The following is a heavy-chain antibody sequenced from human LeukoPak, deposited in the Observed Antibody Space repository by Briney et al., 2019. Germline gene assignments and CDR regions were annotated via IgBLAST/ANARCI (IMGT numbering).Heavy chain of an antibody. D-gene: IGHD3-16*02. CDR2: MNPNSGNT. CDR3: ARSSYDYVWGSYPGDY. CDR1: GYTFTSYD. J-gene: IGHJ4*02. Sequence: ASVKVSCKASGYTFTSYDINWVRQATGQGLEWMGWMNPNSGNTGYAQKFRGRVTMTRNTSISTAYMELSSLRSEDTAVYYCARSSYDYVWGSYPGDYWGQGTLVTVSS. V-gene: IGHV1-8*01.